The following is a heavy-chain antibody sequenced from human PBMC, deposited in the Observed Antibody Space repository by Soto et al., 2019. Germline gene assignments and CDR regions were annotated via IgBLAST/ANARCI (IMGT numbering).Heavy chain of an antibody. V-gene: IGHV4-30-2*01. D-gene: IGHD1-26*01. CDR3: ARGGGSDSFDY. Sequence: SETLSLTCTVSGASITFGGYSWSWIRQTPGKGLEWIGHINHLETTFYNPSFESRLTLSIDRAKSQFSLKLHSMSAADRAVYFCARGGGSDSFDYWGQGILVTVSS. J-gene: IGHJ4*02. CDR1: GASITFGGYS. CDR2: INHLETT.